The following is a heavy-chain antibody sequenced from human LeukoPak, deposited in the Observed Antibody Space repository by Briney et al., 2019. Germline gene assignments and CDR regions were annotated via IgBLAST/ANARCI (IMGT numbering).Heavy chain of an antibody. CDR1: GGSISSYY. D-gene: IGHD3-9*01. CDR2: IYYSGST. Sequence: SETLSLTCTVSGGSISSYYWSWIRQPPGKGLEWIGYIYYSGSTNYNPSLKSRVTISVDTSKNQFSLKLSSVTAADTAVYYCARAKRDYDILTGYLYYYGMDVWGQGTTVTVSS. J-gene: IGHJ6*02. V-gene: IGHV4-59*01. CDR3: ARAKRDYDILTGYLYYYGMDV.